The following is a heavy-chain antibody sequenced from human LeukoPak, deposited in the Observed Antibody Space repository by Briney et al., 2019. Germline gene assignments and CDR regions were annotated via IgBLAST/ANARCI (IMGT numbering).Heavy chain of an antibody. D-gene: IGHD2-2*01. Sequence: GGSLRLSCAASGFTFSSYSMNWVRQAPGKGLEWVSSISSSSSYIYYADSVKGRFTISRDNAKNSLYLQMNSLRAEDTAVYYCARGSRISGGQYCSSTSCYGYNWFDPWGQGTLVTVSS. CDR3: ARGSRISGGQYCSSTSCYGYNWFDP. V-gene: IGHV3-21*01. J-gene: IGHJ5*02. CDR1: GFTFSSYS. CDR2: ISSSSSYI.